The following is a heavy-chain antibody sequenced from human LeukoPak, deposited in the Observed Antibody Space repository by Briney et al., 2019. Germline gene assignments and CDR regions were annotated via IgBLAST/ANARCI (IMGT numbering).Heavy chain of an antibody. D-gene: IGHD3-22*01. V-gene: IGHV4-39*07. CDR3: AREAPPLFYYDSSGYYPDY. CDR1: GFTFSSYS. J-gene: IGHJ4*02. CDR2: FHYSGTT. Sequence: GSLRLSCAASGFTFSSYSMNWIRQPPGKGLEWIGSFHYSGTTYYNPSLKSRVTILGDTSKNQFSLKLSSVTAADTAVYYCAREAPPLFYYDSSGYYPDYWGQGTLVTVSS.